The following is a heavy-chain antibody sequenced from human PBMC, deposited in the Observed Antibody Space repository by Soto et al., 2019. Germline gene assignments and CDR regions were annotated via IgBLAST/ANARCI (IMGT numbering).Heavy chain of an antibody. D-gene: IGHD3-16*01. CDR1: GFTFSSYG. CDR2: ISYDGSNK. Sequence: GGSLRLSCAASGFTFSSYGMHWVRQAPGKGLEWVAVISYDGSNKYYADSVKGRFTISRDNAKNTLYLQMNSLRAEDTAVYYCARDPGGRSMDYWGQGTLVTVSS. CDR3: ARDPGGRSMDY. J-gene: IGHJ4*02. V-gene: IGHV3-30*03.